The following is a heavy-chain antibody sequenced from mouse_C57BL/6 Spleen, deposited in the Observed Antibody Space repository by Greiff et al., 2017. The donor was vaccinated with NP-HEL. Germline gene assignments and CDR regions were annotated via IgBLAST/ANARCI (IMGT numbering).Heavy chain of an antibody. CDR3: ARSVYGNYYFDY. J-gene: IGHJ2*01. V-gene: IGHV1-59*01. CDR1: GYTFTSYW. D-gene: IGHD2-10*02. CDR2: IDPSDSYT. Sequence: QVQLQQPGAELVRPGTSVKLSCKASGYTFTSYWMHWVKQRPGQGLEWIGVIDPSDSYTNYNQKFKGKATLTVDTSSSTAYMQLSSLTSEDSAVYYCARSVYGNYYFDYWGQGTTRTVSS.